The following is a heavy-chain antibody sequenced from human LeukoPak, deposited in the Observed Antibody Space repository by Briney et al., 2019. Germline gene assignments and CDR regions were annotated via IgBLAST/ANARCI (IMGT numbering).Heavy chain of an antibody. V-gene: IGHV1-69*01. D-gene: IGHD6-13*01. CDR1: GGTFSSYA. Sequence: ASVKVSCKASGGTFSSYAISWVRQAPGQGLEWMGGIIPIFGTANYAQKFQGRVTITADESTSTAYMELSSLRSEDTAVYYCASAGSPTGAFDIWGQGTMVTVSS. CDR3: ASAGSPTGAFDI. CDR2: IIPIFGTA. J-gene: IGHJ3*02.